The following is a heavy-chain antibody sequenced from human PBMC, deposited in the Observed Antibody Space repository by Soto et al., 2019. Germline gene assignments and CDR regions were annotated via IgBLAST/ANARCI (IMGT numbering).Heavy chain of an antibody. J-gene: IGHJ6*02. CDR2: ISSSGSTI. CDR3: ATLWCGESTYYYHYYGMDV. D-gene: IGHD3-10*01. V-gene: IGHV3-48*03. CDR1: GFTFSSYE. Sequence: GGSLRLSCAASGFTFSSYEMNWVRQAPGKGLEWVSYISSSGSTIYYADSVRGRFTISRDNAKNSLYLQMNSMRAEDTAVYYCATLWCGESTYYYHYYGMDVWGPGTTVTV.